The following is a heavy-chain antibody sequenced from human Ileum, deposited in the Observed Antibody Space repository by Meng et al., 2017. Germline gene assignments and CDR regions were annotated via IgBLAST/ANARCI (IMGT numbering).Heavy chain of an antibody. V-gene: IGHV3-49*04. D-gene: IGHD3-3*01. CDR1: GLTFGDTA. J-gene: IGHJ3*02. Sequence: GESLKISCSASGLTFGDTAMSWVRQAPGKGLEWVGFIRSKIFGGTPDYAASVKGRFTISRDDSKSIVYLQMNNLETEDTAVYFCTRPARKEATIFGDAFDIWGQGTMVTVSS. CDR3: TRPARKEATIFGDAFDI. CDR2: IRSKIFGGTP.